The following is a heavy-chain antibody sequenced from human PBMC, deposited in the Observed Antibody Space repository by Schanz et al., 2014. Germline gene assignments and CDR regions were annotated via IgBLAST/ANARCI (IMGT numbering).Heavy chain of an antibody. CDR2: IYHSGNT. CDR3: ARAESYYGSGSYFQRRAQAFDI. V-gene: IGHV4-31*03. J-gene: IGHJ3*02. D-gene: IGHD3-10*01. CDR1: GGSIDVSGYY. Sequence: QLQESGPRLVKPSETLSLTCTVSGGSIDVSGYYWSWIRQQPGKALEWIGYIYHSGNTYFKPSLQSRLAMSGDTAKNQFSLSLSSATAADTAVYYCARAESYYGSGSYFQRRAQAFDIWGRGTMVTVSS.